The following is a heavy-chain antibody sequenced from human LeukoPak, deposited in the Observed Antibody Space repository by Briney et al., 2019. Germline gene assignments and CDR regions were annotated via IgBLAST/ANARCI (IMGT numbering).Heavy chain of an antibody. V-gene: IGHV3-30*02. Sequence: GGSLRLSCSASGFTFSSYGMHWVRQAPGKGLEWVAFIRYDGSNKYYADSVKGRFTISRDNSKNTLYLQMNSLRAEDTAVYYCASNWVVAGHSGYWGQGTLVTVSS. CDR2: IRYDGSNK. J-gene: IGHJ4*02. CDR1: GFTFSSYG. CDR3: ASNWVVAGHSGY. D-gene: IGHD6-19*01.